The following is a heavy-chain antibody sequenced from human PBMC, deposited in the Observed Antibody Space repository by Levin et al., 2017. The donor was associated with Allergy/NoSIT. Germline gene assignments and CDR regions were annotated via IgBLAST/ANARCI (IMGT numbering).Heavy chain of an antibody. CDR2: IYYSGST. V-gene: IGHV4-39*01. D-gene: IGHD5-12*01. J-gene: IGHJ5*02. CDR1: GGSISSSSYY. CDR3: VSLVIVATIYGGRGLFDP. Sequence: GSLRLSCTVSGGSISSSSYYWGWIRQPPGKGLEWIGSIYYSGSTYYNPSLKSRVTISVDTSKNQFSLKLSSVTAADTAVYYCVSLVIVATIYGGRGLFDPWGQGTLVTVSS.